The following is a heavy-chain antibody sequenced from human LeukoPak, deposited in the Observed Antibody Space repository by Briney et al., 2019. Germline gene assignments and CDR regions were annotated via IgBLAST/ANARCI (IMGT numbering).Heavy chain of an antibody. J-gene: IGHJ4*02. CDR1: GFTFSSYA. CDR3: AKSLGVGGYTRYKGFDQ. V-gene: IGHV3-23*01. CDR2: ISGSDGSS. Sequence: GGSLRLSCAASGFTFSSYAMSWVRQAPGKGLEWVSSISGSDGSSHYADFVKGRFTISRDNSKSTLHLQMNSLRAEDTAVYYCAKSLGVGGYTRYKGFDQWGQGTLVTVSS. D-gene: IGHD3-16*02.